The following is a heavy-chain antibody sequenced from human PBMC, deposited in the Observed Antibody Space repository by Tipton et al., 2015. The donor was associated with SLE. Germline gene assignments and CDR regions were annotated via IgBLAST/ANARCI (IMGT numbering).Heavy chain of an antibody. CDR1: GGSISSHY. Sequence: TLSLTCTVSGGSISSHYWSWIRQPPGKGLEWIGYIYYSGSISYNPSLKSRVTISVDTSKNQFSLKLSSVTATDTAVYYCAREGGYCSGGSCYSDYWGQGTLVTVSS. J-gene: IGHJ4*02. V-gene: IGHV4-59*11. CDR3: AREGGYCSGGSCYSDY. CDR2: IYYSGSI. D-gene: IGHD2-15*01.